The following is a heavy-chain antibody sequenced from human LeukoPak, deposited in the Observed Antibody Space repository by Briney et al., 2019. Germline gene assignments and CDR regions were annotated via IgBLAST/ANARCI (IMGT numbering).Heavy chain of an antibody. CDR1: GYTFTYRY. J-gene: IGHJ3*02. Sequence: GSSVKVSCKASGYTFTYRYLHWVRQAPGQALEWMGWITPFNGNTNYAQKFQDRVTITRDRSMSTAYMELSSLRSEDTAMYYCASVNLLYYYDSSGTRDAFDIWGQGTMVTVSS. CDR3: ASVNLLYYYDSSGTRDAFDI. V-gene: IGHV1-45*02. D-gene: IGHD3-22*01. CDR2: ITPFNGNT.